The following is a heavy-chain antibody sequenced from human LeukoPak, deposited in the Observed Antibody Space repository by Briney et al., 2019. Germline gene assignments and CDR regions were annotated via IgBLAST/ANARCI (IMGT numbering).Heavy chain of an antibody. Sequence: GASEKVSCKASGYTFTGYYIHWVRQAPGQGLEWMGWINPKSGATKYAQKLQGRVTMTRDRSFSTAYMELSRLRSDDTAVYYCARSFYDPYYFYMDVWGKGTTVTVSS. V-gene: IGHV1-2*02. CDR2: INPKSGAT. CDR1: GYTFTGYY. D-gene: IGHD3-3*01. CDR3: ARSFYDPYYFYMDV. J-gene: IGHJ6*03.